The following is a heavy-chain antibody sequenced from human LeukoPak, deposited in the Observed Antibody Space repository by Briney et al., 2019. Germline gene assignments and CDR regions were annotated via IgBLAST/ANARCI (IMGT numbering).Heavy chain of an antibody. Sequence: SETLSLTCTVSGGSISSGSYYWSWIRQPAGKGLEWIGRIYTSGSTNYNHSLKSRVTISVDKSKNQFSLKLSSVTAADTAVYYCARDNMVRGVITYYYGMDVWGQGTTVTVSS. CDR1: GGSISSGSYY. J-gene: IGHJ6*02. D-gene: IGHD3-10*01. CDR2: IYTSGST. CDR3: ARDNMVRGVITYYYGMDV. V-gene: IGHV4-61*02.